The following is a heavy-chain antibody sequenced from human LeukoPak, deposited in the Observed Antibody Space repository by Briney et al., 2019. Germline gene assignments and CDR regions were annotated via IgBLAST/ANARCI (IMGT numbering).Heavy chain of an antibody. Sequence: SETLSLTCAVYGGSFSGYYWSWLRQPPGKGLEWIGEINHSGSINYKPSLKSRVNIPVDTSKNQFSLKLSSVTAADTAVYYCARVRLVRYSSGWRNYYYYGMDVWGQGTTVTVSS. D-gene: IGHD6-19*01. V-gene: IGHV4-34*01. CDR1: GGSFSGYY. CDR2: INHSGSI. CDR3: ARVRLVRYSSGWRNYYYYGMDV. J-gene: IGHJ6*02.